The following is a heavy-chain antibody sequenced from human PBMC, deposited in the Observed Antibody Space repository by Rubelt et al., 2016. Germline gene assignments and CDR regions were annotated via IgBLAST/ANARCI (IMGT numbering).Heavy chain of an antibody. CDR1: GGSISSYY. V-gene: IGHV4-4*07. CDR3: AMQYCSSTSCYDYDGMDV. J-gene: IGHJ6*02. D-gene: IGHD2-2*01. CDR2: IYTSGST. Sequence: QVQLQESGPGLVKPSETLSLTCTVSGGSISSYYWSWIRQPAGEGLEWIGRIYTSGSTTYNPSLKRRVTMSVDQDKKQFFLKLGSVTAADTAVYYCAMQYCSSTSCYDYDGMDVWGQGTLVTVSS.